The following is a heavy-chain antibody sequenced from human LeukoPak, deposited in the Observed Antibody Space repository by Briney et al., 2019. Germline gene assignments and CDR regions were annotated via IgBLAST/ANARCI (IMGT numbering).Heavy chain of an antibody. CDR1: GFTFSSYS. D-gene: IGHD2-2*02. V-gene: IGHV3-21*01. CDR3: ARTSVAAAISPYYFDY. J-gene: IGHJ4*02. CDR2: ISSSSNYR. Sequence: GGSLRLSCAASGFTFSSYSMNWVRQAPGKGLEWVSFISSSSNYRYYADSVKGRFTISRDNAENSLYLQMASLRAEDTAVYYCARTSVAAAISPYYFDYWGQGTLVTVSS.